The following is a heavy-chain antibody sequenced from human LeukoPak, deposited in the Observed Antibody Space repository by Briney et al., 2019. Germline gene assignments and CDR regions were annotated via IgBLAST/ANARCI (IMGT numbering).Heavy chain of an antibody. D-gene: IGHD3-16*02. V-gene: IGHV4-61*05. CDR3: ARNPADYVWGSYRYYNWFDP. CDR2: IYYSGST. CDR1: GGSISSSSYY. J-gene: IGHJ5*02. Sequence: SETLSLTCTVSGGSISSSSYYWGWIRQPPGKGLEWIGYIYYSGSTNYNPSLKSRVTISVDTSKNQFSLKLSSVTAADTAVYYCARNPADYVWGSYRYYNWFDPWGQGTLVTVSS.